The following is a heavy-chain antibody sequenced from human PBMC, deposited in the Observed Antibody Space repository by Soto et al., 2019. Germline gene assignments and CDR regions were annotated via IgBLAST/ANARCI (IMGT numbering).Heavy chain of an antibody. CDR3: ARADGSYYDSSGYPTSPFDY. D-gene: IGHD3-22*01. CDR1: GCSISSYY. Sequence: PSETLSLTCTVSGCSISSYYWSWIRQHPGKGLEWIGYIYYSGSTYYNPSLKSRVTISVDTSKNQFSLKLSSVTAADTAVYYCARADGSYYDSSGYPTSPFDYWGQGTLVTVSS. J-gene: IGHJ4*02. CDR2: IYYSGST. V-gene: IGHV4-59*06.